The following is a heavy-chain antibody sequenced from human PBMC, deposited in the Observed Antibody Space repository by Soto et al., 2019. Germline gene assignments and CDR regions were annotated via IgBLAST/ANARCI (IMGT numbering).Heavy chain of an antibody. Sequence: RSLTCTVSGGSISSYYWSWIRQPPGKGLEWIGYIYYSGSTNYNPSLKSRVTISVDTSKNQFSLKLSSVTAEDTAVYYCARYGFWSGYAYYYYGMDVWGQGTTVTVSS. D-gene: IGHD3-3*01. V-gene: IGHV4-59*01. CDR2: IYYSGST. CDR1: GGSISSYY. J-gene: IGHJ6*02. CDR3: ARYGFWSGYAYYYYGMDV.